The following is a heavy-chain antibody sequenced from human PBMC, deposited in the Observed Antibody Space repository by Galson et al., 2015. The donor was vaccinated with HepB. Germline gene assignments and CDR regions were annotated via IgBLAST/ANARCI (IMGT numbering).Heavy chain of an antibody. D-gene: IGHD3-3*01. J-gene: IGHJ6*02. V-gene: IGHV3-21*01. CDR2: ISSSSSYI. Sequence: SLRLSCAASGFTFSSYSMNWVRQAPGKGLEWVSSISSSSSYIYYADSVKGRFTISRDNAKNSLYLQMNSLRAEDTAVYYCAKSRRFLEWYGMDVGGQGTTVTVSS. CDR3: AKSRRFLEWYGMDV. CDR1: GFTFSSYS.